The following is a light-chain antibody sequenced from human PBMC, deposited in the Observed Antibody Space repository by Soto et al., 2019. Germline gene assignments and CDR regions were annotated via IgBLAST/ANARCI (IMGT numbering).Light chain of an antibody. V-gene: IGKV1-33*01. J-gene: IGKJ4*01. Sequence: IQMTQSPSSLSASVGDRVTITCQASQAIRHYLNWYQHKPGEAPKLLIYDASNLETGVPSRFSGSGSGTHFTLTITTLQPEDISTYYCQQYDNLPLTFGGGTKVE. CDR3: QQYDNLPLT. CDR1: QAIRHY. CDR2: DAS.